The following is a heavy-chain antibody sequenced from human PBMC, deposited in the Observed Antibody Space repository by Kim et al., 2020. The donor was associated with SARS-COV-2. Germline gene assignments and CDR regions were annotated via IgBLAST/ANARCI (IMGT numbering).Heavy chain of an antibody. CDR3: ARWVVGIFHWFDP. CDR1: GGSISSGGYY. J-gene: IGHJ5*02. Sequence: SETLSLTCTVSGGSISSGGYYWSWIRQHPGKGLEWIGYIYYSGSTYYNPSLKSRVTISVDTSKNQFSLKLSSVTAADTAVYYCARWVVGIFHWFDPWGQGTLVTVSS. CDR2: IYYSGST. V-gene: IGHV4-31*03. D-gene: IGHD3-22*01.